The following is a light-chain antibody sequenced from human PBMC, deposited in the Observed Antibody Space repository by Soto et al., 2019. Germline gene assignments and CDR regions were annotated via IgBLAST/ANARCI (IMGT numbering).Light chain of an antibody. CDR3: QQLNSYPFT. V-gene: IGKV1-13*02. Sequence: AIHLTQSPSSLSASVGDRVTITCRASQGISSALAWYQHKPGRPPRVLIYDASSLQSGVPSRFSGSESGTDCTLTISSLQPEDSATYYCQQLNSYPFTFGQGTRREIK. J-gene: IGKJ5*01. CDR1: QGISSA. CDR2: DAS.